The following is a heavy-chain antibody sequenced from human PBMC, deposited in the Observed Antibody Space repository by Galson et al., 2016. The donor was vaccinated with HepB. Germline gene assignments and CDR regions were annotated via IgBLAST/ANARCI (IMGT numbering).Heavy chain of an antibody. Sequence: SETLSLTCTVSGDSVGSDFHYWSWIRQPPGKGLEWIGYIFHSGRTAYNTSLKSRLTFTVDTSKSQIYLTLTSVTAADTAVYYCARMSIITRGLDHWGQGTLVTV. D-gene: IGHD3-22*01. CDR2: IFHSGRT. J-gene: IGHJ4*02. CDR1: GDSVGSDFHY. CDR3: ARMSIITRGLDH. V-gene: IGHV4-61*01.